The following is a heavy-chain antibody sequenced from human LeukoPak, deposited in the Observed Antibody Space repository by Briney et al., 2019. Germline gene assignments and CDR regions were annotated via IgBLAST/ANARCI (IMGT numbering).Heavy chain of an antibody. J-gene: IGHJ3*02. Sequence: KPSETLSLTCTVSGGSISTYYWNWIRQPPGRGLEWIGYSSYGGSTRYNLSLKSRVSIVVDTSKNQFSLKLSSVTAADTAVYYCARASDYDNDSFHIWGQGILVTVSS. D-gene: IGHD5-12*01. CDR2: SSYGGST. CDR1: GGSISTYY. V-gene: IGHV4-59*01. CDR3: ARASDYDNDSFHI.